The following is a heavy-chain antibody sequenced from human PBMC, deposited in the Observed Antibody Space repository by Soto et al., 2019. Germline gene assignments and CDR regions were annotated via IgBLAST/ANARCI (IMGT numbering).Heavy chain of an antibody. V-gene: IGHV4-59*01. D-gene: IGHD6-13*01. J-gene: IGHJ6*02. Sequence: SETLSLTCTVSGGSISSYDWSWIRQPPGKGLEWIGYIYYSGSPNYNPSLKSRVTISVDTSKNQFSLKLSSVTAADTAVYYCASSNIAAAGFYYYGMDVWGRGTTVTVSS. CDR2: IYYSGSP. CDR1: GGSISSYD. CDR3: ASSNIAAAGFYYYGMDV.